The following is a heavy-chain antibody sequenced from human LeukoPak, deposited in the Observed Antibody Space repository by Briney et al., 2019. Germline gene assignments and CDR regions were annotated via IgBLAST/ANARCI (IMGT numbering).Heavy chain of an antibody. D-gene: IGHD2-21*02. Sequence: PGGSLRLSCAASGFTFSSYSMNWVRQAPGKGLEWVSSISKSSTYIYYADSVKGRFTISRDNAKNSLYLQMNSLRAEDTAMYYCARGDHCGGDCYSSDAFDIWGQGTMVTVSS. CDR2: ISKSSTYI. CDR1: GFTFSSYS. CDR3: ARGDHCGGDCYSSDAFDI. J-gene: IGHJ3*02. V-gene: IGHV3-21*04.